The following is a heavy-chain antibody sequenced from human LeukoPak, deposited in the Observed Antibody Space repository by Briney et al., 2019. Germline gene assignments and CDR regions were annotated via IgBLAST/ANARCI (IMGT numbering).Heavy chain of an antibody. CDR1: GFTFSSYG. CDR2: TWYDGSHK. D-gene: IGHD2-8*01. J-gene: IGHJ4*02. CDR3: AKDMGLISDY. V-gene: IGHV3-33*06. Sequence: SGGSLRLFCAASGFTFSSYGLHWVRQAPGKGLEWVAVTWYDGSHKYYADSAKGRFTISRDNSKNTLYLQMNSLRAEDTAVYYCAKDMGLISDYWGQGTLVTVSS.